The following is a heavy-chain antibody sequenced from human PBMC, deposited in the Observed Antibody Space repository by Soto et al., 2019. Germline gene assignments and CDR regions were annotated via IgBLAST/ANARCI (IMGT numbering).Heavy chain of an antibody. Sequence: EVQLVESGGGLVQPGGSLRLSCAASGFTFSSYDMHWVRQATGKGLEWVSAIGTAGDTYYPGSVKGRFTTSRENAKNSLYLQMNSLRAGDTAVYYCARGSDYGSETNFDYWGQGTLVTVSS. CDR2: IGTAGDT. J-gene: IGHJ4*02. CDR1: GFTFSSYD. V-gene: IGHV3-13*01. CDR3: ARGSDYGSETNFDY. D-gene: IGHD3-10*01.